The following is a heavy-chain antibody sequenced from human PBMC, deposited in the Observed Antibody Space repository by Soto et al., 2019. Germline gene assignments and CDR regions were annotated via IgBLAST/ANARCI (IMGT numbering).Heavy chain of an antibody. CDR3: ARTYDGSGPNSGGYAFDI. J-gene: IGHJ3*02. CDR2: IYYSGT. D-gene: IGHD3-22*01. V-gene: IGHV4-59*01. CDR1: GGSISSYY. Sequence: QVQLQESGPGLVKPSETLSLTCSVSGGSISSYYWSWIRQPPGKGLEWIAYIYYSGTSYNPSLKSRVPISLDPSKHHFSLKLSAGTAADTAVYYCARTYDGSGPNSGGYAFDIWGQGTMVTVSS.